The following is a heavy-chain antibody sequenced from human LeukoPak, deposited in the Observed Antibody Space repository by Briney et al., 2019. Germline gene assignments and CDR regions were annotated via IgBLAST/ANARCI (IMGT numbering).Heavy chain of an antibody. J-gene: IGHJ6*02. CDR3: ATVTTIYYYYGMDV. CDR2: IDPSDSYT. D-gene: IGHD4-17*01. CDR1: GYSFPSYW. Sequence: GESLKISCKGSGYSFPSYWITWVRQMPGKGLEWMGRIDPSDSYTNYSPSFQGHVTISADKSISTAYLQWSSLKASDTAMYYCATVTTIYYYYGMDVWGQGTTVTVSS. V-gene: IGHV5-10-1*01.